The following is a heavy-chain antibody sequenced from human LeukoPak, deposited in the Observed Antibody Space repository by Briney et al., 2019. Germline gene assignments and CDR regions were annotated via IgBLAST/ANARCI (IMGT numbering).Heavy chain of an antibody. Sequence: GGSLRLSCAASGFTFSSYSMNWVRQAPGKGLEWVSSISSSSSYIYYADSVKGRFTISRDNAKNSLYLQMNSLRAEDTAVYYCARGSSSWYYFDYWGQGTLVTVSS. CDR2: ISSSSSYI. D-gene: IGHD6-13*01. J-gene: IGHJ4*02. CDR3: ARGSSSWYYFDY. V-gene: IGHV3-21*01. CDR1: GFTFSSYS.